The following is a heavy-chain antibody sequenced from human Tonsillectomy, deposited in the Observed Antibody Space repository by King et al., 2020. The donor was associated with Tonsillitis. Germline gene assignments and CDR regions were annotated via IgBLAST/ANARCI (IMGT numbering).Heavy chain of an antibody. CDR2: IRIEAYGGTT. CDR1: GFTFGDYG. D-gene: IGHD1-1*01. Sequence: VQLVESGGGLVQPGRSLRLSCTGSGFTFGDYGMSWVRQAPGKGLEWVGFIRIEAYGGTTHYAASVKGRFTISRDDSKSIAYLQMNSLKTEDTAVYDCTITTLYGAGGWFDPWGQGTLVTVSS. V-gene: IGHV3-49*04. CDR3: TITTLYGAGGWFDP. J-gene: IGHJ5*02.